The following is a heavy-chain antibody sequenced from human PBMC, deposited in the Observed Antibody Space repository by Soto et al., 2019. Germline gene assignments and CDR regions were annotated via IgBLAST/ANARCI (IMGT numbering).Heavy chain of an antibody. Sequence: QVQLQQWGAGLLKPSETLSLTCAVYGGSFSGYYWSWIRQPPGKGLEWIGEINHSGSTNYNPSLKRRVTLSVDTSKNQLSLKLSSVTAADTAVYYCARGPSGGLEGDYWGQGTLVTVSS. J-gene: IGHJ4*02. V-gene: IGHV4-34*01. CDR2: INHSGST. CDR3: ARGPSGGLEGDY. CDR1: GGSFSGYY. D-gene: IGHD2-15*01.